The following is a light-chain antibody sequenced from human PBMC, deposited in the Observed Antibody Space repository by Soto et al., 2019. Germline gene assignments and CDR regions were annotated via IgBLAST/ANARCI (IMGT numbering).Light chain of an antibody. V-gene: IGLV2-14*02. CDR1: SSDVGSYNL. CDR3: GSYSSTDTPFV. Sequence: QSALTQPASVSGSPGQSITISCTGTSSDVGSYNLVSWYQQYPGKAPKLMIYEGSKRPSGVSNHFSGSKSGNTASLTISGLQAEDESDYYCGSYSSTDTPFVFGTGTKVTVL. J-gene: IGLJ1*01. CDR2: EGS.